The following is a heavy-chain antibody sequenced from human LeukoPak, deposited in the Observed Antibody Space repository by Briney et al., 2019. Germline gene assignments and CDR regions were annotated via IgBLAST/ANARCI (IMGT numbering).Heavy chain of an antibody. Sequence: GASVTVSCKASGYTLSGYYLHWVRQAPGQGLEWMGWINPNSGGTNSAQKFQGRVTMTRDTSIITAYMELSRLRSDDTAVYFCARGYYDSSDYEYFQHWGQGTLVTVSS. CDR2: INPNSGGT. D-gene: IGHD3-22*01. CDR3: ARGYYDSSDYEYFQH. V-gene: IGHV1-2*02. CDR1: GYTLSGYY. J-gene: IGHJ1*01.